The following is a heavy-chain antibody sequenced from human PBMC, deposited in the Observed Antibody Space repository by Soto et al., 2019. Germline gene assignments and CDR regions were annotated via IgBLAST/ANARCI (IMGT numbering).Heavy chain of an antibody. D-gene: IGHD2-15*01. CDR1: GFTFSSYA. V-gene: IGHV3-30-3*01. CDR2: ISYDGSNK. J-gene: IGHJ4*02. CDR3: ARGAAGGPPFTVVTKRTFVDY. Sequence: QVQLVESGGGVVQPGRSLRLSFAASGFTFSSYAMHWVRQAPGKGLEWVAVISYDGSNKYYADSVKGRFTISRDNSKNTRYLQMNSLRAEDTAVYYCARGAAGGPPFTVVTKRTFVDYWGQGTLVTVSS.